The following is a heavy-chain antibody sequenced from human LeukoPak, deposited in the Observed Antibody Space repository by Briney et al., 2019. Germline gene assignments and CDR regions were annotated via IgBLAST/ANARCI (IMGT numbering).Heavy chain of an antibody. J-gene: IGHJ4*02. CDR2: IIGSGGYS. CDR3: AKDLAVAGVVDYFDY. Sequence: TGGSLRLSCAASGFTFSSYDMSWVRQAPGKGLEWVSSIIGSGGYSYYADSVKGRFTISRDNSKNTLYLQMNSLRAEDTAVYYCAKDLAVAGVVDYFDYWGQGTLVTVSS. CDR1: GFTFSSYD. D-gene: IGHD6-13*01. V-gene: IGHV3-23*01.